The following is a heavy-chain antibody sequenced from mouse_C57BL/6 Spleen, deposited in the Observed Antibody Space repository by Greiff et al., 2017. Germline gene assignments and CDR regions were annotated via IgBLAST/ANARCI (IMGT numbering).Heavy chain of an antibody. J-gene: IGHJ3*01. V-gene: IGHV1-5*01. D-gene: IGHD1-1*01. CDR3: TREMDYYYGSSSFAY. Sequence: VQLQQSGTVLARPGASVKMSCKTSGYTFTSYWMHWVKQRPGQGLEWIGAIYPGNSDTSYNQKFKGKAKLTAVTSASTAYMELSSLTNEDSAVYYCTREMDYYYGSSSFAYWGQGTLVTVSA. CDR1: GYTFTSYW. CDR2: IYPGNSDT.